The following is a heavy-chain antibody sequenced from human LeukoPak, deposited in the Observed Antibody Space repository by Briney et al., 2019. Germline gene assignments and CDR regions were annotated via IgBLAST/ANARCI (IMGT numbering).Heavy chain of an antibody. CDR1: GYTFTGYY. D-gene: IGHD5-18*01. Sequence: ASVKVSCKASGYTFTGYYMHWVRQVPGQGLEWMGWINPNSGGTNYAQNFQGRVTMTRDTSISTAYMELNRLRSDDTAIYYCAGAKLKNSWIQLWDEYYFDYWGQGTLVTVSS. V-gene: IGHV1-2*02. J-gene: IGHJ4*02. CDR2: INPNSGGT. CDR3: AGAKLKNSWIQLWDEYYFDY.